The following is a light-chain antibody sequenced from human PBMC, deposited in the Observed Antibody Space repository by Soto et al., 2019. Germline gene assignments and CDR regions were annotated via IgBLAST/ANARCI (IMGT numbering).Light chain of an antibody. CDR2: EVS. CDR3: SSYTSSSTPYG. CDR1: RSDIGGYNY. J-gene: IGLJ1*01. Sequence: QSAMTQPASVSGSPGQSITISCTGTRSDIGGYNYVSWYQHHPGKAPKLIIFEVSDRPSCVSNRFSGSKSGNTASLTISGLQAEDAADYYCSSYTSSSTPYGFGTGTKLTVL. V-gene: IGLV2-14*01.